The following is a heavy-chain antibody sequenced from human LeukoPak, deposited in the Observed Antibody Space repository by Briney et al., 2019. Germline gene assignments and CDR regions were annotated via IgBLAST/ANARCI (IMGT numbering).Heavy chain of an antibody. V-gene: IGHV4-39*01. CDR3: ARRGYDSSGYYYAY. CDR1: GGSISSSSYY. Sequence: SSETLSLTCTVSGGSISSSSYYWGWIRQPPGKGLEWIGSIYYSGSTYYNPSLKSRVTISVDTSKNQFSLKLSSVTAADTAVYYCARRGYDSSGYYYAYWGQGTLVTVSS. J-gene: IGHJ4*02. CDR2: IYYSGST. D-gene: IGHD3-22*01.